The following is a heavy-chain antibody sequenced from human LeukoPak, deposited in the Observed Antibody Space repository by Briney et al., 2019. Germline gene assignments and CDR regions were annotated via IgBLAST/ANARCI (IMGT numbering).Heavy chain of an antibody. CDR3: ARSDYGGPEAFDI. D-gene: IGHD4-23*01. J-gene: IGHJ3*02. Sequence: SETLSLTCAVYGGSFSGYYWSWIRQRPGKGLEWIGEINHSGSTNYNPSLKSRVTISVDTSKNQFSLKLSSVTAADTAVYYCARSDYGGPEAFDIWGQGTMVTVSS. V-gene: IGHV4-34*01. CDR1: GGSFSGYY. CDR2: INHSGST.